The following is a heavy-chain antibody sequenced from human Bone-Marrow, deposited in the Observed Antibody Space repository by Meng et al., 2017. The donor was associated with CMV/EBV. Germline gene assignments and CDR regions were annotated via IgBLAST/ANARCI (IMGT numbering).Heavy chain of an antibody. CDR1: GGTFSSYA. CDR3: ARGVPAAIRREGYYGMDV. CDR2: IIPIFGTA. J-gene: IGHJ6*02. V-gene: IGHV1-69*05. Sequence: SVKVSCKASGGTFSSYAISWVRQAPGQGLEWMGGIIPIFGTANYAQKFQGRVTITTDESTSTAYMELSSLRSEDTAVYYCARGVPAAIRREGYYGMDVWGQGTTVTVPS. D-gene: IGHD2-2*02.